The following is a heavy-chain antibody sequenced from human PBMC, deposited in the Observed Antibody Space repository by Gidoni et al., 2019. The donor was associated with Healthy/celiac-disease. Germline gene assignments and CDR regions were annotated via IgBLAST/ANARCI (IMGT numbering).Heavy chain of an antibody. CDR1: GFTVRSNY. CDR3: ARDRGYYGSGSYYRGYFDY. Sequence: EVQLVESGGGLIQPGGSLRLSCAASGFTVRSNYLSWVRQAPGKGREWVSVIDSGGSTYYADSVKGRFTISRDNSKNTLYLQMNSLRAEDTAVYYCARDRGYYGSGSYYRGYFDYWGQGTLVTVSS. CDR2: IDSGGST. V-gene: IGHV3-53*01. J-gene: IGHJ4*02. D-gene: IGHD3-10*01.